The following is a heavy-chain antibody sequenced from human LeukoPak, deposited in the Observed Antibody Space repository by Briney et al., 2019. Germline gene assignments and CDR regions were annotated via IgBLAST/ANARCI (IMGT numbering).Heavy chain of an antibody. D-gene: IGHD6-6*01. Sequence: PGGSLRLSCAASEFIFSRYWMSWVRQAPGKGLEWVANIKQDGSTKYYLDSVKGRLTVSRDNAKNSVFLQINSLRAEDTAIYYCARIGYSSSSFDYWGQGTLVTVSS. V-gene: IGHV3-7*03. CDR1: EFIFSRYW. J-gene: IGHJ4*02. CDR3: ARIGYSSSSFDY. CDR2: IKQDGSTK.